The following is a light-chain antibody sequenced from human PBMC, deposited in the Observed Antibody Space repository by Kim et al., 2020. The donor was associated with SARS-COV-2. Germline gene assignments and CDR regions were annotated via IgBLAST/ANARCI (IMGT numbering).Light chain of an antibody. CDR1: KLGDKY. J-gene: IGLJ3*02. CDR3: QAWDSSTKV. V-gene: IGLV3-1*01. Sequence: GSPGQSASITCSGDKLGDKYACWYQQKPGQSPVLVIYQDSKRPSGIPELFSGSNSGNTATLTISGTQAMDEADYYCQAWDSSTKVFGGGTQLTVL. CDR2: QDS.